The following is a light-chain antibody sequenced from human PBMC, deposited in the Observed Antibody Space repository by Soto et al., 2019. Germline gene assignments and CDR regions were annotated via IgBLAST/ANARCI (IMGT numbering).Light chain of an antibody. J-gene: IGLJ1*01. CDR1: TSNIESHS. CDR2: TNN. V-gene: IGLV1-44*01. CDR3: ATWDDSRKGV. Sequence: QSVLTQPPSVSGTPGQRITISCSGTTSNIESHSVNWFQLLPGTDPKLLIITNNVRPSGIPDRFSASKSGASASLVISGLQSEDEATYYCATWDDSRKGVFGTGTKVTVL.